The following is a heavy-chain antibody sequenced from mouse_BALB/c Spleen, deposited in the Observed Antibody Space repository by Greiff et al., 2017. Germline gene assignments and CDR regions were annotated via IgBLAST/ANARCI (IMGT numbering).Heavy chain of an antibody. CDR1: GFNIKDTY. D-gene: IGHD2-4*01. J-gene: IGHJ3*01. CDR3: ARGQDYDTAWFAY. Sequence: VQLQQSGAELVKPGASVKLSCTASGFNIKDTYMHWVKQRPEQGLEWIGRIDPANGNTKYDPKFQGKATITADTSSNTAYLQLSSLTSEDTAVYYCARGQDYDTAWFAYWGQGTLGTVSA. CDR2: IDPANGNT. V-gene: IGHV14-3*02.